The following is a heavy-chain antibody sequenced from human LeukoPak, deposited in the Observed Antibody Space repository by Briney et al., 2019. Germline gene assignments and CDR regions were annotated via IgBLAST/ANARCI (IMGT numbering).Heavy chain of an antibody. CDR1: GGSISGYY. CDR3: ARAPRLAPPRFDP. J-gene: IGHJ5*02. CDR2: LYVSGST. V-gene: IGHV4-4*07. Sequence: SETLSLTCTVSGGSISGYYWSWIRQPAGKGLEWIGRLYVSGSTDYNPSLRSRVTMSVDTSKNQFSLKLSSVTAADTAVYYCARAPRLAPPRFDPWGQGTLVTVSS. D-gene: IGHD6-19*01.